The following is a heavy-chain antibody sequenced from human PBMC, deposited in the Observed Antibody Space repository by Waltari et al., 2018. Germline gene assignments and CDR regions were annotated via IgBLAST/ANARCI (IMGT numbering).Heavy chain of an antibody. D-gene: IGHD2-2*01. CDR1: GYTFTGYY. J-gene: IGHJ6*03. CDR2: INPNSGGT. CDR3: ARDPMGCSSTSCYYYYYMDV. Sequence: QVQLVQSGAEVKKPGASVKVSCKASGYTFTGYYMHWVRQAPGQGLEWMGRINPNSGGTNYAQKCQGRVTMTRDTSISTAYMELNRLRSDDTAVYYCARDPMGCSSTSCYYYYYMDVWGKGTTVTVSS. V-gene: IGHV1-2*06.